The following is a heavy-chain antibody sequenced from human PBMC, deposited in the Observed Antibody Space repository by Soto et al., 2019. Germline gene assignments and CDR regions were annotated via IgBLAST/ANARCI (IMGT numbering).Heavy chain of an antibody. V-gene: IGHV5-51*01. CDR2: IYPGDSDA. CDR1: GYTFSSYW. D-gene: IGHD3-22*01. CDR3: ARFRSYYYDSSGYYDAFDI. Sequence: PWESLKISCKGSGYTFSSYWIGWVRQVPGKGLEWMGIIYPGDSDARYSPSFQGQVTISADKSLTTAYMQWNSLKASDTAMYYCARFRSYYYDSSGYYDAFDIWGQGTMVTVSS. J-gene: IGHJ3*02.